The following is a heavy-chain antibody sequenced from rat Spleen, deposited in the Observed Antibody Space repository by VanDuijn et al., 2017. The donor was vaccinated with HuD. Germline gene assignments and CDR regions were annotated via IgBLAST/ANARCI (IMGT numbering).Heavy chain of an antibody. V-gene: IGHV3-3*01. Sequence: EVQLQESGPGLVKPSQSLSLTCSVTGYSITSTFRWNWIRKFPGNKLEWMGYISSAGSTNYNPSLKSRISITRDTSKNQFFLQVNSLTTEDTATYYCARRTHGFDYWGQGVMVTVSS. J-gene: IGHJ2*01. CDR1: GYSITSTFR. CDR2: ISSAGST. CDR3: ARRTHGFDY. D-gene: IGHD3-1*01.